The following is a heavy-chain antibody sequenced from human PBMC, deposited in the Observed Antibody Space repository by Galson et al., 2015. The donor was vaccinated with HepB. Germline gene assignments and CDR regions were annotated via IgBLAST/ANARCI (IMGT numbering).Heavy chain of an antibody. J-gene: IGHJ4*02. CDR2: ISSSSSYI. CDR1: GFTFSSYS. Sequence: SLRLSCAASGFTFSSYSMNWVRQAPGKGLEWVSSISSSSSYIYYADSVKGRFTISRDNAKNSLYLQMNSLRAEDTAVYYCARAGGYSYGNDFDYWGQGTLVTVSS. CDR3: ARAGGYSYGNDFDY. V-gene: IGHV3-21*01. D-gene: IGHD5-18*01.